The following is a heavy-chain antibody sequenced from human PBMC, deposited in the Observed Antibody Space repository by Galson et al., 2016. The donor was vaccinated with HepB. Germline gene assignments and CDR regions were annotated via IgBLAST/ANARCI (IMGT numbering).Heavy chain of an antibody. V-gene: IGHV3-9*01. Sequence: SLRLSCAASGFTFDDHTMHWVRQAPGKGLEWVSGIGWNSGSTGYADSVKGRFTISRDNAKNSLYLQMNSLRTEDTALYYCAKDRDEDAGGFDKWGQGTLVTVSS. CDR2: IGWNSGST. J-gene: IGHJ4*02. CDR1: GFTFDDHT. CDR3: AKDRDEDAGGFDK. D-gene: IGHD2-15*01.